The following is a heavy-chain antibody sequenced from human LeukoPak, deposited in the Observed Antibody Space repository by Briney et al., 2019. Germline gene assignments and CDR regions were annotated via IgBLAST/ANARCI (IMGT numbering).Heavy chain of an antibody. CDR2: ISYDESNE. CDR1: GFTFSSYA. D-gene: IGHD3-22*01. J-gene: IGHJ6*02. V-gene: IGHV3-30-3*01. Sequence: PGRSLRLSCAASGFTFSSYAMHWVRQAPGKGLEWVAVISYDESNEYYADSVKGRFTISRDNSKNTLYLQMNSLRAEDTAVYYCARKPNYYDSSGYYYGNYYYYGMDVWGQGTTVTVSS. CDR3: ARKPNYYDSSGYYYGNYYYYGMDV.